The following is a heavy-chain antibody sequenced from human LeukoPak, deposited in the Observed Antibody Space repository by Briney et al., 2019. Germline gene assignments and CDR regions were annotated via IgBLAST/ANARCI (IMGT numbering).Heavy chain of an antibody. CDR1: GGSISSGGYY. D-gene: IGHD3-10*01. CDR2: IYYSGST. CDR3: ARMRRRGGYGSGSHLNWFDP. V-gene: IGHV4-31*03. Sequence: SQTLSLTCTVSGGSISSGGYYWSWIRQHPGKGLEWIGYIYYSGSTYYNPSLKSRVTISVDTSKNQFSLKLSSVTAADTAVYYCARMRRRGGYGSGSHLNWFDPWGQGTLVTVSS. J-gene: IGHJ5*02.